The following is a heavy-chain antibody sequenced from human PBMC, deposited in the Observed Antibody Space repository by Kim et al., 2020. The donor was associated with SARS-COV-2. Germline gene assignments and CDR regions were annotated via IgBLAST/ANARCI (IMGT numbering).Heavy chain of an antibody. CDR3: TTDFSGDGAYGTDAFDI. CDR2: IKSKTDGGTT. D-gene: IGHD2-21*01. V-gene: IGHV3-15*01. CDR1: GFTFSNAW. J-gene: IGHJ3*02. Sequence: GGSLRLSCAASGFTFSNAWMSWVRQAPWKGLEWVGRIKSKTDGGTTDYAAPVKGRFTISRDDSKNTLYLQMNSLKTEDTAVYYCTTDFSGDGAYGTDAFDIWGQGTMVTVSS.